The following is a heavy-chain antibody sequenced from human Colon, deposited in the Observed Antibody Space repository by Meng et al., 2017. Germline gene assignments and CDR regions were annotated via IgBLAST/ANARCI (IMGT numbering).Heavy chain of an antibody. CDR1: GFTFRSYS. Sequence: GESLKISCVASGFTFRSYSMNWVRQAPGKGLEWVSSIGTSTRYTYYTDSVKGRFTISRDNAKNSLYLQMNNLRADDTAVYYCAREGEYGSGSHPDYWGQGTLVTVSS. J-gene: IGHJ4*02. CDR2: IGTSTRYT. V-gene: IGHV3-21*01. CDR3: AREGEYGSGSHPDY. D-gene: IGHD3-10*01.